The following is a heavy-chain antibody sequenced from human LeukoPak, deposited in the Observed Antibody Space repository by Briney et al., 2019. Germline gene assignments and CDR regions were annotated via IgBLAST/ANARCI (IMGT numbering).Heavy chain of an antibody. J-gene: IGHJ5*02. CDR3: ARSRITMVRGRSFRFDP. D-gene: IGHD3-10*01. CDR1: GYTFTSYD. V-gene: IGHV1-8*01. CDR2: MNPNSGNT. Sequence: ASVKVSCKASGYTFTSYDINWVRQATGQRLEWMGWMNPNSGNTGYAQKFQGRVTMTRNTSISTAYMELSSLRSEDTAVYYCARSRITMVRGRSFRFDPWGQGTLVTVSS.